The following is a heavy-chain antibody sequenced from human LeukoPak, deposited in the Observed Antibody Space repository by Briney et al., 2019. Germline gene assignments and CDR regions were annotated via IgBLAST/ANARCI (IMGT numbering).Heavy chain of an antibody. J-gene: IGHJ4*02. CDR3: ARVWFGSGYFDY. CDR1: GYTFTSYG. V-gene: IGHV1-18*01. CDR2: ISAYNGNT. D-gene: IGHD3-10*01. Sequence: ASVKVSCKASGYTFTSYGISWVRQAPGQGLEWMGWISAYNGNTNYAQKLQGRVTMTTDTSTSTAYMELSRLRSEDTAVYYCARVWFGSGYFDYWGQGTLVTVSS.